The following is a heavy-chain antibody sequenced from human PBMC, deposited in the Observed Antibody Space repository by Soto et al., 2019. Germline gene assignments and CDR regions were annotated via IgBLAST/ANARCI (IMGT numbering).Heavy chain of an antibody. J-gene: IGHJ6*02. V-gene: IGHV4-4*02. Sequence: SETLSLTCAVSGGSISSSNWWSWVRQPPGKGLEWIGEIYHSGSTNYNPSPKSRVTISVDKSKNQFSLKLSSVTAADTAVYYDFWSGPYYGMDVWGQGTTVTVSS. CDR2: IYHSGST. D-gene: IGHD3-3*01. CDR3: FWSGPYYGMDV. CDR1: GGSISSSNW.